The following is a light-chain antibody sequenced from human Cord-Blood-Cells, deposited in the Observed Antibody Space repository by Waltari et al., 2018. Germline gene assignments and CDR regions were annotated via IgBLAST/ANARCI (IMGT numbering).Light chain of an antibody. J-gene: IGLJ2*01. CDR2: DVS. V-gene: IGLV2-14*01. Sequence: QSALTQPASVSGSPGQSITISCPGTSSDVGGYNYVSWYPQHPGKAPKLMIYDVSNRPSWVSIRFSGSKSGNTASLTISGLQAEDEADYYCSSYTSSSTLVVFGGGTKLTVL. CDR1: SSDVGGYNY. CDR3: SSYTSSSTLVV.